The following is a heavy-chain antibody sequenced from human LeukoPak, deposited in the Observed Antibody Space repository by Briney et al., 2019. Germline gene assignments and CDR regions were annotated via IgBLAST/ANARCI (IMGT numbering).Heavy chain of an antibody. J-gene: IGHJ4*02. D-gene: IGHD3-22*01. V-gene: IGHV1-2*02. CDR3: ARGLKIVVVITSTHFDY. CDR2: INPNSGGT. Sequence: ASVKVSCKASGYTFTSYDINWVRQATGQGLEWMGWINPNSGGTNYAQKFQGRVTMTRDTSISTAYMELSRLRSDDTAVYYCARGLKIVVVITSTHFDYWGQGTLVTVSS. CDR1: GYTFTSYD.